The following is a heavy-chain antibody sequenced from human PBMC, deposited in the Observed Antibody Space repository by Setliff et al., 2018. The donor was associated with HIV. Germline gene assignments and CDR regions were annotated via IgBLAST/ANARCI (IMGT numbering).Heavy chain of an antibody. Sequence: ASVKVSCKASGYTFTSFGISWVRQAPGQGLEWMGWITAYNGNTNYAQKLQGRVTMTTDTSTSTAYMELRSLRSDDTAVYYCVRGIVAAPSYDYWGQGTLVTVSS. CDR2: ITAYNGNT. J-gene: IGHJ4*02. D-gene: IGHD6-13*01. V-gene: IGHV1-18*01. CDR3: VRGIVAAPSYDY. CDR1: GYTFTSFG.